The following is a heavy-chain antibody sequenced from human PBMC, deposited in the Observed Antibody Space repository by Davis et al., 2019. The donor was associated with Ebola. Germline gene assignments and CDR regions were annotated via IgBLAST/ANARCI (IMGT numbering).Heavy chain of an antibody. D-gene: IGHD3-16*01. CDR1: GFTFNTYS. CDR3: ATSLLGLIGD. J-gene: IGHJ4*02. V-gene: IGHV3-23*01. CDR2: ISGSGGST. Sequence: GGSLRLSCAASGFTFNTYSMNWVRQAPGKGLEWVSAISGSGGSTYYADSVKGRFTISRDNSKNTLYLQMNSLRAEDTAVYYCATSLLGLIGDWGQGTLVTVSS.